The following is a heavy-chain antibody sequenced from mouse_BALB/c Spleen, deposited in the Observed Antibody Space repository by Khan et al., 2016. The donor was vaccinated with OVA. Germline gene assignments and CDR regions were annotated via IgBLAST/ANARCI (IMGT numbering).Heavy chain of an antibody. Sequence: QVQLKESGAEVARPGASVKLSCKASGYTFTDDYINWVKQRTGQGLEWIGEIFPGSGNTYYNEKFKGKATLTADESSSTAYMQLSSLTSEDSAVYVCARSGRWLLPFEYWGQGTTLTVSS. V-gene: IGHV1-77*01. J-gene: IGHJ2*01. CDR2: IFPGSGNT. CDR3: ARSGRWLLPFEY. CDR1: GYTFTDDY. D-gene: IGHD2-3*01.